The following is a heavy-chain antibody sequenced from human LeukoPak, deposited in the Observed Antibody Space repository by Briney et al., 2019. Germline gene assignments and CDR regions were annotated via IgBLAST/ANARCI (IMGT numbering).Heavy chain of an antibody. V-gene: IGHV3-33*01. D-gene: IGHD6-13*01. CDR3: ARSTYSSSSYYFDY. Sequence: PGGSLSLSCAASGFTFSNYGIHWVRQAPGKGLERVAVIWSDGINKYYVDSVKGRFTISRDNSKNTLYLQMNSLRADDTAVYYCARSTYSSSSYYFDYWGQGSLVTVSS. CDR1: GFTFSNYG. CDR2: IWSDGINK. J-gene: IGHJ4*02.